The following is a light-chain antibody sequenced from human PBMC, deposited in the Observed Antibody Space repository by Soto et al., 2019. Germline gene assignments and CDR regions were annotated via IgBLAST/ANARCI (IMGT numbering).Light chain of an antibody. CDR1: SSDVGAYNY. Sequence: QSALTQPASVSGSPGQSITISCTGTSSDVGAYNYVSWYQQPPGKAPKLMIYDVSNRPSGVSNRFSGSKSGNTASLTISGLQAEDEADYYCSSSTTSSAFVFGGGTKLTVL. V-gene: IGLV2-14*01. CDR2: DVS. CDR3: SSSTTSSAFV. J-gene: IGLJ2*01.